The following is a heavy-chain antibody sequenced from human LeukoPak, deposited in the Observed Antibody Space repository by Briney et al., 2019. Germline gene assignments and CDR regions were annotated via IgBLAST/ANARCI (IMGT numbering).Heavy chain of an antibody. Sequence: ASVKVSCKASEYTFTGYYMHWVRQAPGQGLEWMGWINPNSGGTNYAQKFQGRVTMTRDTSISTAYMELSRLRSDDTAVYYCARAERTYSGSYYPRVCYFDHWGQGTLVTVSS. CDR3: ARAERTYSGSYYPRVCYFDH. J-gene: IGHJ4*02. D-gene: IGHD1-26*01. V-gene: IGHV1-2*02. CDR2: INPNSGGT. CDR1: EYTFTGYY.